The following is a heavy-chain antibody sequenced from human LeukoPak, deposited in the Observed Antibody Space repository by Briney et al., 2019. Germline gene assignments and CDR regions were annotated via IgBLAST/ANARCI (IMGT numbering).Heavy chain of an antibody. CDR2: IYQGGRT. CDR3: ARGDASGYPDY. J-gene: IGHJ4*02. Sequence: SETLSLTCAVSGDSMNSSNWWSWVRQSPGKGLEWVGEIYQGGRTNYKSSLKSRVSISVDKSRNQLSLKLTSVTAADTAVYYCARGDASGYPDYWGQGTLVTVSS. CDR1: GDSMNSSNW. D-gene: IGHD3-22*01. V-gene: IGHV4-4*02.